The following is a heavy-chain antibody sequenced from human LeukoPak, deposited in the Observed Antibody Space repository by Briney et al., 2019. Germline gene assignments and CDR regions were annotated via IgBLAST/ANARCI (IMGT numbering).Heavy chain of an antibody. D-gene: IGHD3-22*01. CDR3: AKKGVAYYYDSSGYYYCDY. Sequence: PGGSLRLSCAASGFTFSSYGMHWVHQAPGKGLEWVAVISYDGSNKYYADSVKGRFTISRDNSKNTLYLQMNSLRAEDTAVYYCAKKGVAYYYDSSGYYYCDYWGQGTLVTVSS. CDR2: ISYDGSNK. V-gene: IGHV3-30*18. J-gene: IGHJ4*02. CDR1: GFTFSSYG.